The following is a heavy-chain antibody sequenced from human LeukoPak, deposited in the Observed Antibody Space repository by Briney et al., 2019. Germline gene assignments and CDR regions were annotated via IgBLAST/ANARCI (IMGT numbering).Heavy chain of an antibody. CDR1: GFSLSTSGMC. CDR3: ARMRGYFDY. V-gene: IGHV2-70*11. Sequence: SGPALVKPTQTLTLTCTFSGFSLSTSGMCVSWIRQPPGKALEWLARIDWDGDKYYNTSLETRLTISKDTSKNQVVLTMTNMDPMDTATYYCARMRGYFDYWGQEPWSPSPQ. CDR2: IDWDGDK. J-gene: IGHJ4*01.